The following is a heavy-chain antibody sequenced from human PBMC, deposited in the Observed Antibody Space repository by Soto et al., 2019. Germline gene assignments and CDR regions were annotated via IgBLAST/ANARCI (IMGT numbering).Heavy chain of an antibody. Sequence: GGSLRLSCAASGFTFSSYAMSWVRQAPGKGLEWVSAISGSGGSTYYADSVKGRFTISRDNSKNTLYLQMNSLRAEDTAVYYCANQDPRCSGGSCYPLGYMDVWGKGTTVTVSS. V-gene: IGHV3-23*01. CDR1: GFTFSSYA. D-gene: IGHD2-15*01. CDR3: ANQDPRCSGGSCYPLGYMDV. CDR2: ISGSGGST. J-gene: IGHJ6*03.